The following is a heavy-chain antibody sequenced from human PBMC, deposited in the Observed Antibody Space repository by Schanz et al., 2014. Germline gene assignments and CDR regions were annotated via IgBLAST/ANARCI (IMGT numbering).Heavy chain of an antibody. Sequence: EVQLVESGGGLVQPGRSLRLSCAASGFPFNEYGMLWVRQVPGKGLEWVSSISWNSGSIDYADSVKGRFTISRDNSKNTVYLEMNNVRVDDTAVYYCAKGVGGGLLLGSTFDNWGQGTMVTVSS. CDR2: ISWNSGSI. D-gene: IGHD3-16*01. J-gene: IGHJ3*02. CDR1: GFPFNEYG. V-gene: IGHV3-9*01. CDR3: AKGVGGGLLLGSTFDN.